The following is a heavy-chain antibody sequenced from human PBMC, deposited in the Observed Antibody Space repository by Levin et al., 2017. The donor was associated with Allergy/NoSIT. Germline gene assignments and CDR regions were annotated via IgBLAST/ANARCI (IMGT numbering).Heavy chain of an antibody. CDR1: GESFSAYQ. Sequence: PSETLSLTCAVYGESFSAYQWSWFRQSPGKGLEWIGEINHSGSTNYNPSLKSQVTMSIDTSKSQFSLRLSSVTAADTAMYYCARREGAWLRFRYWGQGTLVTVSS. J-gene: IGHJ4*02. V-gene: IGHV4-34*01. CDR3: ARREGAWLRFRY. D-gene: IGHD5-12*01. CDR2: INHSGST.